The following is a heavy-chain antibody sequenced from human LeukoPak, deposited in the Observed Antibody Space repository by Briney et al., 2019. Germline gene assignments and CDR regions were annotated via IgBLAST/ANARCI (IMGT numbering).Heavy chain of an antibody. D-gene: IGHD2-2*01. J-gene: IGHJ6*02. CDR1: GGSISSYY. Sequence: SETLSLTCTVSGGSISSYYWSWIRQPPGKGLEWIGYIYYSGSTNYNPSLKSRVTISVDTSKNQFSLKLSSVTAADTAVYYCARLQLLCDLGCYYYCMDVWGQGTTVTVSS. CDR2: IYYSGST. CDR3: ARLQLLCDLGCYYYCMDV. V-gene: IGHV4-59*08.